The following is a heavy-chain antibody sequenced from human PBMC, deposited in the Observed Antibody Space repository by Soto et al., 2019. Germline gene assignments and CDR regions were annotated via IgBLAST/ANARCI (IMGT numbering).Heavy chain of an antibody. Sequence: QVQLEQSGAEVKKPGASVKISCRTSGYTFTSNAIHWVRQAPGQRLEWMGWIGGGDGNTKYSQKFQGRVTMTIDTSATTAHMELSSLRSEDTSMYYCARGQSDGWYHDYWGQGTLVTVSS. V-gene: IGHV1-3*01. D-gene: IGHD6-19*01. J-gene: IGHJ4*02. CDR3: ARGQSDGWYHDY. CDR2: IGGGDGNT. CDR1: GYTFTSNA.